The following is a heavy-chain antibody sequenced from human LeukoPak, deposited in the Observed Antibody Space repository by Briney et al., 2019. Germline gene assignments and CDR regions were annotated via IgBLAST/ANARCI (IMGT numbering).Heavy chain of an antibody. V-gene: IGHV3-74*01. J-gene: IGHJ4*02. CDR2: INDDGTNT. CDR3: VRDYYGQLF. CDR1: GFTFSSYW. D-gene: IGHD3-10*01. Sequence: GGSLRLSCAASGFTFSSYWMSWVREAPGTGLVWVSHINDDGTNTNYADSVKGRFAVSRDNAANTLYLFMSSLRAEDTGVYYCVRDYYGQLFWGQGTLVTVSS.